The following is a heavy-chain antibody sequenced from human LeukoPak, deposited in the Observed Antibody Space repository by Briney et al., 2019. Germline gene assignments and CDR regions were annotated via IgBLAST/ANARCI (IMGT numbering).Heavy chain of an antibody. Sequence: GGSLRLSCAASGFTFSTYWMDWVRQVPGKGLEWVANINHDGSEIDYVDSVKGRFTISRDNAKNPLYLQMNSLRAEDTAVYYCSSPMATAGSMGAHWGQGTLVTVSS. CDR2: INHDGSEI. J-gene: IGHJ4*02. D-gene: IGHD6-13*01. CDR3: SSPMATAGSMGAH. CDR1: GFTFSTYW. V-gene: IGHV3-7*05.